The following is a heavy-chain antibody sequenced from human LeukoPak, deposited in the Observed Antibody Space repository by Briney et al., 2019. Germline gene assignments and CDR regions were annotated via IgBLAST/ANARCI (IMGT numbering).Heavy chain of an antibody. D-gene: IGHD3-22*01. V-gene: IGHV4-34*01. CDR2: INHSGST. CDR1: GGSFSGYY. CDR3: ARRDYYDSSGPHFDYYFDY. Sequence: PSETLSLTCAVYGGSFSGYYWSWIRQPPGKGLEWIGEINHSGSTNYNPSLKSRVTISVDTSKNQFSLKLSSGTAADTAVYYCARRDYYDSSGPHFDYYFDYWGQGTLVTVSS. J-gene: IGHJ4*02.